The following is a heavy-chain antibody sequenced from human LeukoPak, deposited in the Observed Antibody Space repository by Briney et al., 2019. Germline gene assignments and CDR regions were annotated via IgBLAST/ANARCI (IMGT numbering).Heavy chain of an antibody. CDR2: INHSGST. CDR1: GGSLSGYY. Sequence: SETLSLTCAVYGGSLSGYYWSWIRQPPGKGPEWIGEINHSGSTNYNPSLKSRVTISVDTSKNQFSLKLSSVTAADTAVYYCARLGAYCGGDCYSGDYFDYWGQGTLVTVSS. D-gene: IGHD2-21*02. CDR3: ARLGAYCGGDCYSGDYFDY. V-gene: IGHV4-34*01. J-gene: IGHJ4*02.